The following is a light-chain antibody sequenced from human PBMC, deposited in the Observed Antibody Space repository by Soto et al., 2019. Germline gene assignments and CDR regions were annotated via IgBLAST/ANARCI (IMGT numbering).Light chain of an antibody. CDR3: RQRSNWPPKWT. CDR2: DAS. J-gene: IGKJ1*01. V-gene: IGKV3-11*01. CDR1: QSVSSY. Sequence: EIVLTQSPATLSLSPGERATLSCRASQSVSSYLAWYQQKPGQAPRLLIYDASNRATGIPARFSGSGSGTDFTLTIISLEPEDFAVYYCRQRSNWPPKWTFGQGTKVEIK.